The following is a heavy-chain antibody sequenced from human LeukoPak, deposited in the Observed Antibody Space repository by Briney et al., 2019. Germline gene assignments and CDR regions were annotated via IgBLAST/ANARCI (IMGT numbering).Heavy chain of an antibody. D-gene: IGHD4-17*01. CDR2: IYYSGST. V-gene: IGHV4-59*01. CDR1: GGSISGYY. J-gene: IGHJ3*02. CDR3: ARGPTYGDYSEGVFDI. Sequence: SETLSLTCTVSGGSISGYYWRWIRQPPGKGLEWIGYIYYSGSTNYNPSLMSRVTISLDTSKNQFSLKLGSVTAADTAVYYCARGPTYGDYSEGVFDIWGQGTMVTVSS.